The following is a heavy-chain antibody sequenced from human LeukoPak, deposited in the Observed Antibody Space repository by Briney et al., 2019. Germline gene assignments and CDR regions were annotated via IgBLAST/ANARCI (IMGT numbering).Heavy chain of an antibody. CDR3: ARSHRSFASGSGDY. CDR1: KFTFSAYW. V-gene: IGHV3-7*05. CDR2: INQDGSER. D-gene: IGHD3-10*01. J-gene: IGHJ4*02. Sequence: PGGSLRLSCAASKFTFSAYWMSSVRQAPGKGMEWVANINQDGSERYYVDSVKGRFSISRDNDKNSLFLQVNSLRAEDTAVYFCARSHRSFASGSGDYWGQGTLVTVSS.